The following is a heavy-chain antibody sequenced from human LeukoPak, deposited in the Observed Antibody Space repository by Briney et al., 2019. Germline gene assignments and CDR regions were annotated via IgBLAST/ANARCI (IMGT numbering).Heavy chain of an antibody. Sequence: SETLSLTCTVSGGSISSYYWSWIRQPPGKGLEWIGYIYYSGSTNYNPSLKSRVTISVDTSKNQFSLKLSSVTAADTAVYYCARHAPEYSSSWYVFDYWGQGTLVTASS. D-gene: IGHD6-13*01. CDR2: IYYSGST. V-gene: IGHV4-59*08. J-gene: IGHJ4*02. CDR1: GGSISSYY. CDR3: ARHAPEYSSSWYVFDY.